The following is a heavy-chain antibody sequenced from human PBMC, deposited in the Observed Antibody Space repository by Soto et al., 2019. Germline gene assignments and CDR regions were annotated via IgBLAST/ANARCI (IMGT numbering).Heavy chain of an antibody. CDR2: IYYSGST. CDR1: GGSISSYY. CDR3: ARQYHGFGVVIAT. D-gene: IGHD3-3*01. Sequence: SETLSLTCTVSGGSISSYYWSWIRQPPGKGLEWIGYIYYSGSTNYNPSLKSRVTISVDTSKDQFSLKLSSVTAADTAVYYCARQYHGFGVVIATWGQGTLVTVSS. V-gene: IGHV4-59*08. J-gene: IGHJ5*02.